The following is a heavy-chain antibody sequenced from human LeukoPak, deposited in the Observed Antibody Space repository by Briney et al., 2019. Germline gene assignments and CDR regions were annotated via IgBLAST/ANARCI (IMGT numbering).Heavy chain of an antibody. Sequence: PGRSLRLSCAASGYTFTSYYMHWVRQAPGQGLEWMGIINPSGGSTSYAQKFQGRVTMTRDTSTSTVYMELSSLRSEDTAVYYCARDLGGSGYSYGFFDYWGQGTLVTVSS. CDR1: GYTFTSYY. CDR2: INPSGGST. J-gene: IGHJ4*02. D-gene: IGHD5-18*01. CDR3: ARDLGGSGYSYGFFDY. V-gene: IGHV1-46*01.